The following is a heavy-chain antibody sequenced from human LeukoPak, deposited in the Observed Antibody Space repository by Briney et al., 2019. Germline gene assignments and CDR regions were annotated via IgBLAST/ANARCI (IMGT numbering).Heavy chain of an antibody. CDR1: GGTFSSYA. Sequence: SVKVSCKASGGTFSSYAISWVRQAPGQGLEWMGGIIPIFGTANYAQKFQGRVTITTDESTSTAYMELSSLRSEDAAVYYCARCRKYYYYMDVWGKGTTVTVSS. CDR3: ARCRKYYYYMDV. J-gene: IGHJ6*03. V-gene: IGHV1-69*05. D-gene: IGHD2-15*01. CDR2: IIPIFGTA.